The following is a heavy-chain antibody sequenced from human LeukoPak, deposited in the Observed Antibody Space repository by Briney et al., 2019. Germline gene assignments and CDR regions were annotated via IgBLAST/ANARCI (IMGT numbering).Heavy chain of an antibody. CDR1: GFTFSSYG. Sequence: GGSLRLSCAASGFTFSSYGMHWVRQAPGKGLEWVAVISYDGSNKYYADSVKGRFTISRDNSKNTLYLQMNSLRAEDTAVYYCAKVGGGSSCLDSTLCYYYGMDVWGQGTTVTVSS. J-gene: IGHJ6*02. CDR3: AKVGGGSSCLDSTLCYYYGMDV. D-gene: IGHD2-15*01. CDR2: ISYDGSNK. V-gene: IGHV3-30*18.